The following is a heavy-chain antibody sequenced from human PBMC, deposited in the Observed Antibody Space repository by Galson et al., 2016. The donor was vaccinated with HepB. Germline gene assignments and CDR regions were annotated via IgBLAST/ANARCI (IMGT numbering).Heavy chain of an antibody. D-gene: IGHD3-22*01. CDR1: GYTFTSYG. CDR3: ARVPGRRISLIVVAPDY. V-gene: IGHV1-18*01. J-gene: IGHJ4*02. Sequence: SVKVSCKASGYTFTSYGFSWVRQAPGQGLEWMGWISTYNGKTNYAQKFQDRVTMTTDTSTNTSHMEVRGLRSDDTAVYYCARVPGRRISLIVVAPDYWGQGTLVTVSS. CDR2: ISTYNGKT.